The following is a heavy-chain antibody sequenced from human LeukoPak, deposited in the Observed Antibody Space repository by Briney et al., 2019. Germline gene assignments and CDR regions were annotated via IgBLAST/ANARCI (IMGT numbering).Heavy chain of an antibody. D-gene: IGHD6-19*01. V-gene: IGHV4-34*01. J-gene: IGHJ5*02. Sequence: SGTLSLTCAVYGGSFSGYYWSWIRQPPGKGLEWIGEINHSGSTNYNPSLKSRVTISVDTSKNQFSLKLGSVTAADTAVYYCARRAQWLVRWFDPWGQGTLVTVSS. CDR2: INHSGST. CDR1: GGSFSGYY. CDR3: ARRAQWLVRWFDP.